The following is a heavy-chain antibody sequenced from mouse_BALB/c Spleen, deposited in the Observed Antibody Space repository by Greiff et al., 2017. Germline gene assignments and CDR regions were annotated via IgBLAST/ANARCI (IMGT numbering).Heavy chain of an antibody. Sequence: EVKPPESGGGLVPPGGSRKLSCAASGFTFSSFGMHWVRQAPEKGLEWVAYISSGSSTIYYADTVKGRFTISRDNPKNTLFLQMTSLRSEDTAMYYCARRTVRDAMDYWGQGTSVTVSS. J-gene: IGHJ4*01. D-gene: IGHD1-1*01. V-gene: IGHV5-17*02. CDR1: GFTFSSFG. CDR2: ISSGSSTI. CDR3: ARRTVRDAMDY.